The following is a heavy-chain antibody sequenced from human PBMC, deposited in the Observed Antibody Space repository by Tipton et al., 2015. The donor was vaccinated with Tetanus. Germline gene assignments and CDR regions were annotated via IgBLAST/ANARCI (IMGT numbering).Heavy chain of an antibody. CDR1: GFTFSSYG. CDR3: AKDADYGDLVWYFDY. V-gene: IGHV3-30*18. CDR2: ISYDGSNK. Sequence: SLRLSCAASGFTFSSYGMHWVRQAPGKGLEWVAVISYDGSNKYYADSVKGRFTISRDNSKNTLYLQMNSLRAEDTAVYYCAKDADYGDLVWYFDYWGQGTLVTVSS. J-gene: IGHJ4*02. D-gene: IGHD4-17*01.